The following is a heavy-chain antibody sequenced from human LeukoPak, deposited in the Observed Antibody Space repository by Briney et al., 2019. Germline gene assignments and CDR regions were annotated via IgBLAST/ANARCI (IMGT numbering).Heavy chain of an antibody. CDR1: GGSFSGYY. CDR3: ARHSGMYIIENIAAAGSAFDY. D-gene: IGHD6-13*01. V-gene: IGHV4-34*01. CDR2: INHSGST. Sequence: ASETLSLTCAVYGGSFSGYYWSWIRQPPGKGLEWIGEINHSGSTNYNPSLKSRVTISVGTSKNQFSLKLSSVTAADTAVYYCARHSGMYIIENIAAAGSAFDYWGQGTLVTVSS. J-gene: IGHJ4*02.